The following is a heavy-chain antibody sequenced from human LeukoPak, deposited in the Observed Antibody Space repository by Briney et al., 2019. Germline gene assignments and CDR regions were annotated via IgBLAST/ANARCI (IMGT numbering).Heavy chain of an antibody. J-gene: IGHJ4*02. CDR3: AKEGQRYSSSWYMIYFDY. CDR1: GGTFSSYA. D-gene: IGHD6-13*01. V-gene: IGHV1-69*05. Sequence: GASVKVSCKASGGTFSSYAISWVRQAPGQGLEWLGRIIPIFGTANYAQKFQGRVTITTDESTSTAYMELSSLRSEDTAVYYCAKEGQRYSSSWYMIYFDYWGQGTLVTVSS. CDR2: IIPIFGTA.